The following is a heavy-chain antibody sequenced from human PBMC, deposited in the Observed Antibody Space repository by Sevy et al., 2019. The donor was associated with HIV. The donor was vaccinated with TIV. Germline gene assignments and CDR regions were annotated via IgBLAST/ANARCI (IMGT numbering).Heavy chain of an antibody. J-gene: IGHJ4*02. CDR3: AREPPIMITFGGDY. V-gene: IGHV3-48*02. CDR2: ISSSSSTI. Sequence: GSLRLSCAASGFTFSSYSMNWVRQAPGKGLEWVSYISSSSSTIYYADSVKGRFTISRDNAKNSLYLQMNSLRDEDTAVYYCAREPPIMITFGGDYWGQGTLVTVSS. D-gene: IGHD3-16*01. CDR1: GFTFSSYS.